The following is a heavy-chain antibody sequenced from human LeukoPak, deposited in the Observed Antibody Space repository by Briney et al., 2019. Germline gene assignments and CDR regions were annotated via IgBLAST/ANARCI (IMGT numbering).Heavy chain of an antibody. J-gene: IGHJ2*01. Sequence: SETLSLTCTVSGGSISSDYWTWIRQPPGKGLEWIGYIYYSGSTNYNPSLKSRVTISVDTSKNQFSLKLSSVTAADTAVYYCARAYYDFWSGYFSLDWYFDLWGRGTLVTVSS. D-gene: IGHD3-3*01. CDR3: ARAYYDFWSGYFSLDWYFDL. V-gene: IGHV4-59*01. CDR1: GGSISSDY. CDR2: IYYSGST.